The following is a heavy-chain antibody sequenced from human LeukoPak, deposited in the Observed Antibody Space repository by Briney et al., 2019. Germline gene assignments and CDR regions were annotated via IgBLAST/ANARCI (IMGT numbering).Heavy chain of an antibody. J-gene: IGHJ4*02. D-gene: IGHD6-19*01. CDR3: ARGRSGWYHNFDY. V-gene: IGHV3-53*01. CDR2: IYSGGTT. CDR1: GFTVSSNY. Sequence: GGSLRLSCEASGFTVSSNYMSWVRQAPGKGLEWVSVIYSGGTTYYADSVKGRFAISRDNAKNSLYLQMNSLRAEDTAIYYCARGRSGWYHNFDYWGQGTLVTVSS.